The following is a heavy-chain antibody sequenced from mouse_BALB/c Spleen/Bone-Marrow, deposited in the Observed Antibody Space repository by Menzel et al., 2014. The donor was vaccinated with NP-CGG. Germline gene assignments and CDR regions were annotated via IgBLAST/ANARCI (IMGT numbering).Heavy chain of an antibody. Sequence: VQLVESRAELAKPGASVKMSCKASGYTFSSYWMHWVKQRPGQGLEWIGYINPSTGYTEYNQKFKDKATLTADKSSSTAYMQLSSLTSEDSAVYYCARSPHYYDLDYWGQGTTLTVSS. V-gene: IGHV1-7*01. CDR2: INPSTGYT. D-gene: IGHD1-2*01. CDR1: GYTFSSYW. CDR3: ARSPHYYDLDY. J-gene: IGHJ2*01.